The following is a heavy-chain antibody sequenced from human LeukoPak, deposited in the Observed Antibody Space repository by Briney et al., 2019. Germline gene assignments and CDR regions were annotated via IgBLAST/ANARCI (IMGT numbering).Heavy chain of an antibody. Sequence: SETLSLTCTVSGGSISSGDYYWGWIRQPPGKGLEWIGYIYYSGSTYYNPSLKSRVTISVDTSKNQFSLKLSSVTAADTAVYYCARDYYGSGSYYPNWFDPWGQGTLVTVSS. D-gene: IGHD3-10*01. CDR3: ARDYYGSGSYYPNWFDP. J-gene: IGHJ5*02. CDR1: GGSISSGDYY. V-gene: IGHV4-30-4*01. CDR2: IYYSGST.